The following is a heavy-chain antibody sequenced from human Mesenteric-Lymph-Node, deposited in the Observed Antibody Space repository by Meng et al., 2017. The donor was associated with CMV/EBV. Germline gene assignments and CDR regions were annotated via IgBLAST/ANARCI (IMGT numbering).Heavy chain of an antibody. D-gene: IGHD6-19*01. CDR3: ARPFPSWQSPRLDPFGA. J-gene: IGHJ5*02. CDR2: VHYTGST. CDR1: VDSISSFYY. Sequence: LRESGPGQVKPSETLSLTCPVPVDSISSFYYWGWIRQPPGRGLEWIGSVHYTGSTYYSPSLKSRVTVSVDTSKNQFSLRLTSVTAADTAVYYCARPFPSWQSPRLDPFGAWGQGTLVTVSS. V-gene: IGHV4-39*01.